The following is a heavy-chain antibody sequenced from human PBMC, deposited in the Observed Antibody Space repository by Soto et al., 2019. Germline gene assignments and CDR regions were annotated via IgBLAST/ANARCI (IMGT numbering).Heavy chain of an antibody. CDR1: GFTFSSYW. J-gene: IGHJ4*02. V-gene: IGHV3-7*01. Sequence: EVQLVESGGGLIQPGGSLRLSCAASGFTFSSYWMSWVRQAPGKGLEWVANIKQDGSEKYYVDSVKGRFTISRDNAKNSLYLQLNGLTAEDTGVYYCARDRGGEVAASCFFDYWGQGTLVTVSS. D-gene: IGHD2-15*01. CDR3: ARDRGGEVAASCFFDY. CDR2: IKQDGSEK.